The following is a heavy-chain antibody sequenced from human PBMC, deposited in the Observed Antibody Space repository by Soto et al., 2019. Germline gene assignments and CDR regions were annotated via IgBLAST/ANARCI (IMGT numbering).Heavy chain of an antibody. CDR3: ARGYYGSGSYPAASIDY. D-gene: IGHD3-10*01. CDR1: GYTFTSYY. CDR2: INPSGGST. Sequence: ASVKVSCKASGYTFTSYYMHWVRQAPGQSLEWLGIINPSGGSTSYAQKFQGRVTITRDTSTSTVYMELSSLRSEDTVVYYCARGYYGSGSYPAASIDYWGQGTLVTVSS. J-gene: IGHJ4*02. V-gene: IGHV1-46*03.